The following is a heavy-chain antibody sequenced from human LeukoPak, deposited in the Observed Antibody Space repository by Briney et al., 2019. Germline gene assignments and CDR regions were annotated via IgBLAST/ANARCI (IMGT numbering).Heavy chain of an antibody. CDR3: ARVEEGYYFDY. V-gene: IGHV3-21*01. Sequence: PGRSLRLSCAASGFTFSSYSMNWVRQAPGKGLEWVSSISSSSSYIYYADSVKGRFTISRDNAKNSLYLQMNSLRAEDTAVYYCARVEEGYYFDYWGQGTLVTVSS. CDR1: GFTFSSYS. CDR2: ISSSSSYI. J-gene: IGHJ4*02.